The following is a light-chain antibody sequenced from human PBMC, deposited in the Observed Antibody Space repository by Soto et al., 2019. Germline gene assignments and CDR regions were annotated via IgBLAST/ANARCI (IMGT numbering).Light chain of an antibody. V-gene: IGKV3-15*01. Sequence: ILMTQSPATLSVSPGERATLSCSASQSVSNNLAWYQQKPGQAPRILIYDASTSATGIPARFSGSGSGTEFTLTISGLQSEDFAVYYCQQYNNWPPWTFGQGTKVEIK. CDR3: QQYNNWPPWT. CDR1: QSVSNN. CDR2: DAS. J-gene: IGKJ1*01.